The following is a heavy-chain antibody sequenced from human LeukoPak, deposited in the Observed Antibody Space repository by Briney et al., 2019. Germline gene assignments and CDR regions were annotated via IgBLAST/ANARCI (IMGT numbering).Heavy chain of an antibody. CDR1: GFTFSSYW. J-gene: IGHJ4*02. D-gene: IGHD3-10*01. CDR3: AKGDGSGSYRPYYFDY. V-gene: IGHV3-7*01. Sequence: GGSLRLSCAASGFTFSSYWMSWVRQAPGKGLEWVANIKQDGSEKYYVDSVKGRFTISRDNAKNSLYLQMNSLRAEDTAVYYCAKGDGSGSYRPYYFDYWGQGTLVTVSS. CDR2: IKQDGSEK.